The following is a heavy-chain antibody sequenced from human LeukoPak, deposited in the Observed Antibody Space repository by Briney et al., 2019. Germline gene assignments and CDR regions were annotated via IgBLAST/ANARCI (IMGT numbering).Heavy chain of an antibody. CDR3: ARSSYGFNWFDP. CDR1: GGSMSSYY. CDR2: KYYRGRN. Sequence: AETLSLTCTVSGGSMSSYYWNWIRQPPGRGLEWVGYKYYRGRNKYNPSLKSRVTISVDASKSQFSLRLSSVTAADTAVYYCARSSYGFNWFDPWGQGTLVTVSS. J-gene: IGHJ5*02. D-gene: IGHD5-18*01. V-gene: IGHV4-59*08.